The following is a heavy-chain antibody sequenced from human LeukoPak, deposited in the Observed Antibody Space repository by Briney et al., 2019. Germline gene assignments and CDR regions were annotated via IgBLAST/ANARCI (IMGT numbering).Heavy chain of an antibody. J-gene: IGHJ4*02. Sequence: PSETLSLTCAVYIDSFSNYHWNWIRQTPAKGMEWIGEVNESGGTNISPSLRSRVILSVDTSKNQFSLKLISVTVADTAIYYCARDGGGYDGSQGDYWGQGTLVTVSS. CDR3: ARDGGGYDGSQGDY. V-gene: IGHV4-34*01. D-gene: IGHD5-12*01. CDR2: VNESGGT. CDR1: IDSFSNYH.